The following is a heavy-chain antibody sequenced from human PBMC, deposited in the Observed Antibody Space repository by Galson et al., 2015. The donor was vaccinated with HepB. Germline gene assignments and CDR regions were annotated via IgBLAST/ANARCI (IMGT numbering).Heavy chain of an antibody. CDR2: ISSSSSYI. CDR1: GFTFSSYS. Sequence: SLRLSCAASGFTFSSYSMNWVRQAPGKGLEWVSSISSSSSYIYYADSVKGRFTISRDNAKNSLYLRTNSLRAEDTAVYYCARDLVGATTSDYWGQGTLVTVSS. CDR3: ARDLVGATTSDY. J-gene: IGHJ4*02. D-gene: IGHD1-26*01. V-gene: IGHV3-21*01.